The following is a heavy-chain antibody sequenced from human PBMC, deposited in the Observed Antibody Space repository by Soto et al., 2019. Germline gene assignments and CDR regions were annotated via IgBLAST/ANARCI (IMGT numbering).Heavy chain of an antibody. D-gene: IGHD2-15*01. J-gene: IGHJ4*02. CDR1: GFTFSSYW. V-gene: IGHV3-74*01. Sequence: GGSLRLSCAASGFTFSSYWMHWVRQAPGKGLVWVSRINSDGSSTSYADSVKGRFTISRDNAKNTLYLQMNSLRAEDTAVYYCARIFRWYYFDYWGQGTLVTVSS. CDR2: INSDGSST. CDR3: ARIFRWYYFDY.